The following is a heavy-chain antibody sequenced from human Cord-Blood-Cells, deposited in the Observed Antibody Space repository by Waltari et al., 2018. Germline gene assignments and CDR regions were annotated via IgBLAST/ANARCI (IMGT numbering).Heavy chain of an antibody. V-gene: IGHV1-2*02. D-gene: IGHD2-2*01. CDR3: ARDRGYCSSTSCYNWFDP. J-gene: IGHJ5*02. CDR2: INPNSGGT. CDR1: GYTFTGYY. Sequence: QVQLVQSGAEVKKPGASVKVSCKASGYTFTGYYMHWVRQAPGQGLEWMGWINPNSGGTNYAQKFQGRVTMTRDTSISTAYMELSRLRSDDTAVYYCARDRGYCSSTSCYNWFDPWGQGTLVTVSS.